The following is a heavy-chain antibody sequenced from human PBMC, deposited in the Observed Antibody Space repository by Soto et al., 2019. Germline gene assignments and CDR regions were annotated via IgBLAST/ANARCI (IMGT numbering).Heavy chain of an antibody. D-gene: IGHD5-12*01. CDR1: GGSLSSSY. Sequence: SETLSLTCPVSGGSLSSSYLSWIRQPPGKGLEYIGYIYYSGSTNYNPSLKSRVTISVDTSKNQFSLKLSSVTAADTAVYYCARRYGSSFDYWGQGTLVTVSS. V-gene: IGHV4-59*08. CDR2: IYYSGST. J-gene: IGHJ4*02. CDR3: ARRYGSSFDY.